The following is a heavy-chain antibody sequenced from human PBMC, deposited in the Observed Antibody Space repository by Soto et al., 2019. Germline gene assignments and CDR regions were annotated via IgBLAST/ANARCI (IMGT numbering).Heavy chain of an antibody. CDR3: ARDRIYQLGTYYYYGMDV. D-gene: IGHD7-27*01. CDR1: GDSVSSNSAA. Sequence: SQTLSLTCAISGDSVSSNSAAWNWIRQSPSRGLEWLGRTYYRSKWYNDYAVSVRSRMTINPDTSKSQFSLQLNSVTPEDTAVYYCARDRIYQLGTYYYYGMDVWGQGTTVTVSS. V-gene: IGHV6-1*01. CDR2: TYYRSKWYN. J-gene: IGHJ6*02.